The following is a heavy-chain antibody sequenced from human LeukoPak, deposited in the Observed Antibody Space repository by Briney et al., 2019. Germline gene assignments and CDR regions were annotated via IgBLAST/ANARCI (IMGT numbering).Heavy chain of an antibody. Sequence: SETLSLICAVWGGSFSGYYWSWIRQPPGKGVEWIGEINHSGSTDDNPSLKSRVTISVPTSKNQFSLKLSSVTAADTAVYYCARTGPRDFWSGRYYYYNYMDGWGKGTTVTASS. J-gene: IGHJ6*03. D-gene: IGHD3-3*01. CDR1: GGSFSGYY. V-gene: IGHV4-34*01. CDR3: ARTGPRDFWSGRYYYYNYMDG. CDR2: INHSGST.